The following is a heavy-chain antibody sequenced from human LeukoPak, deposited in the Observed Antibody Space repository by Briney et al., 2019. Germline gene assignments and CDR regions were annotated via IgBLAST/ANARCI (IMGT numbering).Heavy chain of an antibody. D-gene: IGHD3-16*01. CDR3: ARGPSYASWAGSHFDY. V-gene: IGHV3-48*04. CDR2: ISSSGSTI. Sequence: GGSLRLSCAASGFTFSSYWMSWVRQAPGKGLEWVPYISSSGSTIYYADSVKGRFTISRDNAKNSLYLQMNSLRAEDTAVYYCARGPSYASWAGSHFDYWGQGTLVTVSS. J-gene: IGHJ4*02. CDR1: GFTFSSYW.